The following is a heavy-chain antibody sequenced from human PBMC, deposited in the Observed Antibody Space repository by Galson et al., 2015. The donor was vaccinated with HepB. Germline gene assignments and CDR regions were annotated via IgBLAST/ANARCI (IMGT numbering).Heavy chain of an antibody. Sequence: SLRLSCAASGFTVSSNYMSWVRQAPGKGLEWVSVIYSGGSTYYADSVKGRFTISRHNSKNTLYLQMNSLRAEDTAVYYCARSPGPYYDSSGYYPYYFDYWGQGTLVTVSS. CDR2: IYSGGST. D-gene: IGHD3-22*01. CDR1: GFTVSSNY. CDR3: ARSPGPYYDSSGYYPYYFDY. V-gene: IGHV3-53*04. J-gene: IGHJ4*02.